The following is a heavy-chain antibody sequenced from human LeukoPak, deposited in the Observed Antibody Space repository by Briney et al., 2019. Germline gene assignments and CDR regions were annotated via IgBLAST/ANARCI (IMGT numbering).Heavy chain of an antibody. V-gene: IGHV3-53*01. J-gene: IGHJ4*02. Sequence: GGSLRLSCAASGFTVSSNYLSWVRQAPGKGLEWVSVIYSGGSTYYTDSVKGRFTISRDNSKNTLYLQMNSLRAEDTAVYYCAKDLWFGEFSHFDYWGQGTLVTVSS. CDR1: GFTVSSNY. CDR2: IYSGGST. D-gene: IGHD3-10*01. CDR3: AKDLWFGEFSHFDY.